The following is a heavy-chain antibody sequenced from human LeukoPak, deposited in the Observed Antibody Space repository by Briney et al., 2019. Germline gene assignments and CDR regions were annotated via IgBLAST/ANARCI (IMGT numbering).Heavy chain of an antibody. J-gene: IGHJ5*02. CDR2: MNPKRGNT. Sequence: ASVKVSCKASGYSLTSFDINWVRQGSGQGLEWMGWMNPKRGNTGYAPTFQGRVTITRDTSIDTAFMELSSLRPDDTAVYYCARRAYSWFDPWGQGTLVTVSS. CDR3: ARRAYSWFDP. D-gene: IGHD3-16*01. V-gene: IGHV1-8*01. CDR1: GYSLTSFD.